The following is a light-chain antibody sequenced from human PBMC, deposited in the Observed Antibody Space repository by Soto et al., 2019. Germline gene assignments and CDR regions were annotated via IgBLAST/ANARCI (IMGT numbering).Light chain of an antibody. V-gene: IGKV3-11*01. CDR1: LDVNSY. CDR3: QQYKNWPL. Sequence: VLTQSPATLSLSPVQRATLSCRASLDVNSYLAWYQQKPGQAPRLLIYDASNRAAGIPARFSGSGFGTEFTLTISSLQSEDFAVYYCQQYKNWPLFGQGTRLEI. CDR2: DAS. J-gene: IGKJ5*01.